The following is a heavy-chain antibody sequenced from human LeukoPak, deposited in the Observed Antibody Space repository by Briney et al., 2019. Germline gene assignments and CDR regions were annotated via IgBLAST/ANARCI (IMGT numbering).Heavy chain of an antibody. D-gene: IGHD3-10*01. V-gene: IGHV1-69*05. CDR2: IIPIFGTA. CDR1: GGTFSSYA. Sequence: GSSVKVSCKASGGTFSSYAISWVRQAPGQGLEWMGGIIPIFGTANYAQKFQGRVTITTDESTSTAYMELSSLRSEDTAVYYCARYVRDYYGSGSISVPSYYMDVWGKGTTVTVSS. J-gene: IGHJ6*03. CDR3: ARYVRDYYGSGSISVPSYYMDV.